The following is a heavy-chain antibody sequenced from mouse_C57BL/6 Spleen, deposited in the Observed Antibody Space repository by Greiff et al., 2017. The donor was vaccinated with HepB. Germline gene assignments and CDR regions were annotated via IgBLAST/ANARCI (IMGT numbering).Heavy chain of an antibody. V-gene: IGHV1-59*01. Sequence: QVQLQQPGAELVRPGTSVKLSCKASGYTFTSYWMHWVKQRPGQGLEWIGVIDPSDSYTNYNQKFKGKATLTVDTSSSTAYMQLSSLTSEDSAVYYCARGINYGSTHAMDYWGQGTSVTVSS. CDR1: GYTFTSYW. J-gene: IGHJ4*01. CDR2: IDPSDSYT. CDR3: ARGINYGSTHAMDY. D-gene: IGHD1-1*01.